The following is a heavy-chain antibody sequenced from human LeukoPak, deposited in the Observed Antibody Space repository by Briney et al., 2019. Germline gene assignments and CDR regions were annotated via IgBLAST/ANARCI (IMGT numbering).Heavy chain of an antibody. J-gene: IGHJ6*02. CDR2: ITGSGGSS. V-gene: IGHV3-23*01. CDR1: GFTFSSYA. D-gene: IGHD3-10*01. Sequence: PGGSLRLSCAASGFTFSSYAISWVRQAPGKGLEWVSVITGSGGSSYYADSVKGRFTISRDNSKNTLYLQVNSLRAEDTAVYYCAKDSTMVRGIIYYGMDVWGQGTTVTVSS. CDR3: AKDSTMVRGIIYYGMDV.